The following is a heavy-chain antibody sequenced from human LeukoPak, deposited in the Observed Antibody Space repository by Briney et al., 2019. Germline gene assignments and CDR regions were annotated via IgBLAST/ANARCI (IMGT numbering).Heavy chain of an antibody. CDR3: ARTAVAGVYNWFDP. V-gene: IGHV1-18*01. D-gene: IGHD6-19*01. Sequence: ASVKVSCKASGYTFTSYAMNWVRQAPGQGLEWMGWISAYNGNTNYAQKLQGRVTMTTDTSTSTAYMELRSLRSDDTAVYYCARTAVAGVYNWFDPWGQGTLVTVSS. CDR1: GYTFTSYA. J-gene: IGHJ5*02. CDR2: ISAYNGNT.